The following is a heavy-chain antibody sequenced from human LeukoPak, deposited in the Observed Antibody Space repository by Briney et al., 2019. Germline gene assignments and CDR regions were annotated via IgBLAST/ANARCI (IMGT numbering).Heavy chain of an antibody. Sequence: GGSLRLFSAASGFTFSTYTMYWVRHPPGKRLDWVSIIGNNGGGIHYADSVKGRFTISRDNFKNALYLQMNSLRVEDTAVYYCAIDPNWGTHSWGQGVLVTVSS. CDR1: GFTFSTYT. D-gene: IGHD7-27*01. CDR3: AIDPNWGTHS. CDR2: IGNNGGGI. J-gene: IGHJ4*02. V-gene: IGHV3-23*01.